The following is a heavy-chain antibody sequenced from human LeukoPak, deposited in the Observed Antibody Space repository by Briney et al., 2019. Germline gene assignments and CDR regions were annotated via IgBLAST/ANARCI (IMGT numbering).Heavy chain of an antibody. V-gene: IGHV3-23*01. D-gene: IGHD3-16*02. Sequence: AGGSLRLSCAASGLTFRSHAMSWVRQAPGKGLEWVSVISGSGNNTYYADSVKGRFTISRDNSKNTVYLQMNSLRAADTAVYYCAKGKDVWGSYRTEFDFWGQGTLVTVSS. J-gene: IGHJ4*02. CDR1: GLTFRSHA. CDR2: ISGSGNNT. CDR3: AKGKDVWGSYRTEFDF.